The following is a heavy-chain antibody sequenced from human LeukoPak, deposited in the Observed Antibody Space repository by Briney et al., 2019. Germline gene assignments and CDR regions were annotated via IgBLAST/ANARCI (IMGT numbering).Heavy chain of an antibody. D-gene: IGHD3-16*02. J-gene: IGHJ4*02. Sequence: GASVKVSCKASGYTFTSYDINWVRQATGQGLEWMGWMNPNSGNTGYAQKFQGRVTMTRNTSISTAYMELSSLRSEDTAVYYCARGIVNYDYIWGSYRRKVHFDYWGQGTLVTVSS. V-gene: IGHV1-8*01. CDR3: ARGIVNYDYIWGSYRRKVHFDY. CDR2: MNPNSGNT. CDR1: GYTFTSYD.